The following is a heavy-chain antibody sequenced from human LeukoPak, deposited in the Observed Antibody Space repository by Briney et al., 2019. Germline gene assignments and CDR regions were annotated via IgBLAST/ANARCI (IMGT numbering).Heavy chain of an antibody. V-gene: IGHV3-48*01. CDR1: GFTFSSYS. D-gene: IGHD2-15*01. J-gene: IGHJ4*02. Sequence: GGSLRLSCAASGFTFSSYSMNWVRQAPGKGLEWVSYISSSSSTIYYADSVKGRFAISRDNSKNTLYLQMNRLRVEDTAVYYCANGIFLPYFDYWGQGTLVTVSS. CDR2: ISSSSSTI. CDR3: ANGIFLPYFDY.